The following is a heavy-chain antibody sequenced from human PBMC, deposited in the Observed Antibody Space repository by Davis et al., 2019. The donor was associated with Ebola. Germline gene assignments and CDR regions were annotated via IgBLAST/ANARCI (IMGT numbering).Heavy chain of an antibody. Sequence: SETLSLPRTVLGGSITSYYWSWIRQPPGKGLEWNGENNHSGSNNYHPSLKSRVTISVDTSKNQFSLTLGSVTAADTAVYYCARNIYCSSTSCDTWRRYYYYYYGMDVWGQGTTVTDSS. CDR1: GGSITSYY. V-gene: IGHV4-34*01. CDR3: ARNIYCSSTSCDTWRRYYYYYYGMDV. D-gene: IGHD2-2*02. J-gene: IGHJ6*02. CDR2: NNHSGSN.